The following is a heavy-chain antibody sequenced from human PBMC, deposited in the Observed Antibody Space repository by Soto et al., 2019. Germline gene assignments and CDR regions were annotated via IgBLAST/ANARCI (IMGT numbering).Heavy chain of an antibody. CDR3: ARVESGSYGY. V-gene: IGHV3-30-3*01. J-gene: IGHJ4*02. CDR2: ISYDGSNK. Sequence: QVQLVESGGGVVQPGRSLRLSCAASGFTFSSYAMHWVRQAPGKGLEWVAVISYDGSNKYYEDSVKGRFTISRDNSKNTLYLEMNSVRAEDTAVYYCARVESGSYGYWGQGTLVTVSS. D-gene: IGHD1-26*01. CDR1: GFTFSSYA.